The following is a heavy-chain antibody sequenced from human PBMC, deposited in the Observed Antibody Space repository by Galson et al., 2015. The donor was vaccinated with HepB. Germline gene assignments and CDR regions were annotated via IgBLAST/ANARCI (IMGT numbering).Heavy chain of an antibody. Sequence: SLRLSCAASGFTFSSYSMNWVRQAPGKGLEWVSSISSSSYIYYADSVKGRFTISKDNAKNSLYLQMNSLRAEDTAVYYCARWTGADFWSGYTYNWFDPWGQGTLVTVSS. CDR1: GFTFSSYS. CDR3: ARWTGADFWSGYTYNWFDP. D-gene: IGHD3-3*01. V-gene: IGHV3-21*01. CDR2: ISSSSYI. J-gene: IGHJ5*02.